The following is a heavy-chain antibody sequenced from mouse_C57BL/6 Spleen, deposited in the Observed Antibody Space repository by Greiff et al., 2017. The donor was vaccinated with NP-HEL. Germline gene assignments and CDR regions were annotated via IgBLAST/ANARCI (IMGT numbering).Heavy chain of an antibody. CDR3: ARDYYGSSYCY. D-gene: IGHD1-1*01. CDR1: GYTFTSYW. Sequence: VQLQQPGAELVKPGASVKMSCKASGYTFTSYWITWVKQRPGQGLEWIGDIYPGSGSTNYNEKFKSKATLTVATSSSTAYMQLSSLTSEDSAVYYCARDYYGSSYCYWGQGTTLTVSS. V-gene: IGHV1-55*01. CDR2: IYPGSGST. J-gene: IGHJ2*01.